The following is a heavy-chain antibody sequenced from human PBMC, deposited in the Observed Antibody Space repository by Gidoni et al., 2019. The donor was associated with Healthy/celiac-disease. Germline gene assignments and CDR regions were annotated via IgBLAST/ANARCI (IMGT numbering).Heavy chain of an antibody. Sequence: QVQLVESAGGVVQPGSSLTRSCAASDFILSSSGMHWVRQAPGKGLEWVGVIWYNGSNKYYADSVKGRFTISRDNSKNTLYLQMNSLRAEDTAVYYCARDLVGGITIFGTLDYWGQGTLVTVSS. V-gene: IGHV3-33*08. J-gene: IGHJ4*02. CDR3: ARDLVGGITIFGTLDY. CDR2: IWYNGSNK. D-gene: IGHD3-3*01. CDR1: DFILSSSG.